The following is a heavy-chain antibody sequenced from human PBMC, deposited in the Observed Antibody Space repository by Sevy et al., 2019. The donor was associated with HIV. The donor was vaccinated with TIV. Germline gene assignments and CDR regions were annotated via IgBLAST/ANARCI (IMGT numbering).Heavy chain of an antibody. D-gene: IGHD6-19*01. Sequence: ASVKVSCKVSGYTLTELSMHWVRQAPGKGLEWMGGFDPEDDETIYAQKFQGRVTMTEDTSTDTAYMELSSLRSEDTAVYYCATNSPGYSSGWYLSREVWGQGTLVTVSS. CDR2: FDPEDDET. CDR3: ATNSPGYSSGWYLSREV. CDR1: GYTLTELS. V-gene: IGHV1-24*01. J-gene: IGHJ4*02.